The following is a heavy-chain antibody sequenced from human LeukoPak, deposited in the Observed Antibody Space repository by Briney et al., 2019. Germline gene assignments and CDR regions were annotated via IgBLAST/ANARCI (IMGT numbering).Heavy chain of an antibody. Sequence: SETLSLTCAVYGGSFSGYYWSWIRQPPGKGLEWIGEINHSGSTNYNPSLKSRVTISVDTSKNQFSLKLSSVTAADTAVYYCARVGRGYDLWSGYTEPQNWFDPWGQGTLVTVSS. V-gene: IGHV4-34*01. D-gene: IGHD3-3*01. CDR3: ARVGRGYDLWSGYTEPQNWFDP. CDR2: INHSGST. J-gene: IGHJ5*02. CDR1: GGSFSGYY.